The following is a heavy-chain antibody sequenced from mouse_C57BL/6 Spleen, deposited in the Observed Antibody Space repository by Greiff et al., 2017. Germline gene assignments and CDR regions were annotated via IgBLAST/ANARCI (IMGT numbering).Heavy chain of an antibody. Sequence: QVQLQQSGPELVKPGASVKISCKASGYAFSSSWMNWVKQRPGKGLEWIGRIYPGDGDTNYNGKFKGKATLTADKSSSTAYMQLSSLTSEDSAVYFCASSYGNYEDAWFAYWGQGTLVTVSA. V-gene: IGHV1-82*01. J-gene: IGHJ3*01. CDR1: GYAFSSSW. CDR2: IYPGDGDT. CDR3: ASSYGNYEDAWFAY. D-gene: IGHD2-1*01.